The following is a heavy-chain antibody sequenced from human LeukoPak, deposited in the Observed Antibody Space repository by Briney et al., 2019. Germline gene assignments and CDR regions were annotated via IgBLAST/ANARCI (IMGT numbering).Heavy chain of an antibody. J-gene: IGHJ6*02. CDR2: ISAYNGNT. D-gene: IGHD3-9*01. Sequence: ASVKVSCKASGYTFTSYGISWVRQAPGQGLEWMGWISAYNGNTNYAQKLQGRVTMTTDTSTSTAYMELRSLRSDDTAVYYCARDLIELRYFDWLTGYYYGMDVWGQGTTVTVSS. CDR1: GYTFTSYG. V-gene: IGHV1-18*01. CDR3: ARDLIELRYFDWLTGYYYGMDV.